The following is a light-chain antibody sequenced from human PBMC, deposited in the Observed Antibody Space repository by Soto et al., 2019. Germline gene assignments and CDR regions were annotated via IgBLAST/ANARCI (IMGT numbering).Light chain of an antibody. CDR2: GAS. V-gene: IGKV3-20*01. CDR1: QSVSSSY. CDR3: QQYDNSLGNT. J-gene: IGKJ2*01. Sequence: EIVLTQSPGTLPLSPGERATLSCRASQSVSSSYLAWYQQKPGQSPRLLIYGASSRATGIPDRFIGSGSGTDFTLTISRLEPEDFAVYYCQQYDNSLGNTFGQGTKLEIK.